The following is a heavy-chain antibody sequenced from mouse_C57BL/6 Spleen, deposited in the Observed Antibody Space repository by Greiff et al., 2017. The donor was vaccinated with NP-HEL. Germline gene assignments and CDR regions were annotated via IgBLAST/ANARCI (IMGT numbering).Heavy chain of an antibody. J-gene: IGHJ4*01. CDR2: INPYNGGT. V-gene: IGHV1-19*01. D-gene: IGHD2-5*01. CDR3: ARWGSNYGAMDY. Sequence: VQLQQSGPVLVKPGASVKMSCKASGYTFTDYYMNWVKQSHGKSLEWIGVINPYNGGTSYNQKFKGKATLTFDKSSSTAYMELNSLTSEDSAVYYWARWGSNYGAMDYWGQGTSVTVSS. CDR1: GYTFTDYY.